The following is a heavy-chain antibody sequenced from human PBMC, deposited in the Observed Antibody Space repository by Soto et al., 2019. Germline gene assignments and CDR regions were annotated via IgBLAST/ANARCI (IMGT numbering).Heavy chain of an antibody. J-gene: IGHJ5*02. CDR3: AIAKTTLYNWFDP. CDR2: IYYTGST. V-gene: IGHV4-59*08. Sequence: RRIMKPPGKGLEWIGQIYYTGSTNYNPSLKSRVTISVDRSKNQFSLRLSSVTAADTVVYYCAIAKTTLYNWFDPWGQRTLVSVSS. D-gene: IGHD1-7*01.